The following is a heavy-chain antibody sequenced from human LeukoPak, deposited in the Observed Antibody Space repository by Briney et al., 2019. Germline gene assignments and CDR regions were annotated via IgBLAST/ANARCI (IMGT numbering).Heavy chain of an antibody. V-gene: IGHV3-11*01. CDR2: ISSSGYTM. Sequence: PGGSLRLSCIASGFNFSDSYMTWIRQAPGKGLEWVSYISSSGYTMFYADSVKGRFTISRDNAKNSLFLQVSSLRGEDTAAYYCARAGQHPPRATLDRGPVKLWFDPWGQGTQVTVSS. D-gene: IGHD3-10*01. J-gene: IGHJ5*02. CDR3: ARAGQHPPRATLDRGPVKLWFDP. CDR1: GFNFSDSY.